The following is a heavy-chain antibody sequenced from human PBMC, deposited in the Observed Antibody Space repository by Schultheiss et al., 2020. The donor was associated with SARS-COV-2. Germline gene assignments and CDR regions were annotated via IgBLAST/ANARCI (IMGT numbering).Heavy chain of an antibody. V-gene: IGHV4-4*07. CDR3: ARDAGSRTIFGVVISGAFDI. CDR1: GCSISSYY. D-gene: IGHD3-3*01. J-gene: IGHJ3*02. Sequence: SETLSLTCTVSGCSISSYYWNWVRQPAGKGLEWIGRIYTSGSTYYNPSLKSRVTISVDTSKNQFSLKLSSVTAADTAVYYCARDAGSRTIFGVVISGAFDIWGQGTMVTVSS. CDR2: IYTSGST.